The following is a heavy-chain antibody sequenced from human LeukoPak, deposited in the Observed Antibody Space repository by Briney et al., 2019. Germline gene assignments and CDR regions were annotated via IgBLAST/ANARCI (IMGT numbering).Heavy chain of an antibody. CDR1: GYTFTSYD. CDR3: ARERGAAGSQDYYYYMDV. CDR2: MNPNSGNT. J-gene: IGHJ6*03. D-gene: IGHD3-10*01. V-gene: IGHV1-8*01. Sequence: ASVKVSCKASGYTFTSYDINWVRQATGQGLEWMGWMNPNSGNTGYAQKFQGRVTMTRNTSISTAYMELSRLRSDDTAVYYCARERGAAGSQDYYYYMDVWGKGTTVTVSS.